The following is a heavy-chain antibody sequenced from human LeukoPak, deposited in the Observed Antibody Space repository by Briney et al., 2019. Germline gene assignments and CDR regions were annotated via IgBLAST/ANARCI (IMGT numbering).Heavy chain of an antibody. J-gene: IGHJ4*02. V-gene: IGHV3-21*01. D-gene: IGHD3-22*01. CDR2: ISSSSSYI. Sequence: GGSLRLSCAASGFTFSSYSMNWVRQAPGKGLEWVSSISSSSSYIYYADSVKGRFTISRDNSKNTLYLQMNSLRAEDTAVYYCAKEGVYYYDLWGQGTLVTVSS. CDR3: AKEGVYYYDL. CDR1: GFTFSSYS.